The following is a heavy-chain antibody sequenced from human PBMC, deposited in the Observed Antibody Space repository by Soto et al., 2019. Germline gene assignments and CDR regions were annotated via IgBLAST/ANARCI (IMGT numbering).Heavy chain of an antibody. D-gene: IGHD2-8*01. V-gene: IGHV2-5*02. CDR3: ANSSVGDASGWDVGVFDS. CDR2: IYWDDDR. J-gene: IGHJ4*02. CDR1: GFSLSTNGVG. Sequence: QITLKESGPTRVKPTQTLALTCNFSGFSLSTNGVGVGWIRQPPGKALECLGIIYWDDDRRYSPSLKNRLTTTNDTAKNEVVLIITNMDPEETGTYYSANSSVGDASGWDVGVFDSWGQGVLVTVSA.